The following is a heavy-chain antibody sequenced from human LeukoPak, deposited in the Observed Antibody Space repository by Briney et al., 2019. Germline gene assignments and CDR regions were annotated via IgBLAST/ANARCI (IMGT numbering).Heavy chain of an antibody. V-gene: IGHV4-59*01. Sequence: SETLSPTCTVSGGSISSYYWSWIRQPPGKGLEWIGYIYYSGSTNYNPSLKSRVTISVDTSKNQFSLKLSSVTAADTAVYYCARERYSGSYYHFDYWGQGTLVTVSS. CDR1: GGSISSYY. J-gene: IGHJ4*02. CDR3: ARERYSGSYYHFDY. D-gene: IGHD1-26*01. CDR2: IYYSGST.